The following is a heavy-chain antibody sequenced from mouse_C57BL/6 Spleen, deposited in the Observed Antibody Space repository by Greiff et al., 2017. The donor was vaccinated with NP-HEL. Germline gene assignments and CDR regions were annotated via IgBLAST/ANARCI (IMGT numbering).Heavy chain of an antibody. D-gene: IGHD1-1*01. J-gene: IGHJ2*01. V-gene: IGHV1-26*01. CDR3: ARSGIYYGSSYVPYYFDY. Sequence: VQLQQSGPELVKPGASVKISCKASGYTFTDYYMNWVQQSHGKSLEWIGDINPNNGGTSYNQKFKGKATLTVDKSSSTAYMELRSLTSEDSAVYYCARSGIYYGSSYVPYYFDYWGQGTTLTVSS. CDR1: GYTFTDYY. CDR2: INPNNGGT.